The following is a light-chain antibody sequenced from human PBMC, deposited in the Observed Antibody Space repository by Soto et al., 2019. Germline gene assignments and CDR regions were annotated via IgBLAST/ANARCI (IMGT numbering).Light chain of an antibody. J-gene: IGLJ3*02. V-gene: IGLV4-60*02. CDR1: SGHSSYI. CDR2: LEGSGSY. Sequence: QPVLTQSSSASASLVCSVKLTCTLSSGHSSYIIAWHQQQPGKAPRYLMKLEGSGSYNKGSGVPDRFSGSSSGADRYLTISNLQFEDEADYYCETWDSNTRVFGGGTKLTVL. CDR3: ETWDSNTRV.